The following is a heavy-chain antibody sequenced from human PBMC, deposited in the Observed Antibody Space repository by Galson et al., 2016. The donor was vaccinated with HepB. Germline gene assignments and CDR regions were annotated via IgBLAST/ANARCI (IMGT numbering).Heavy chain of an antibody. CDR1: GGSFSSYT. J-gene: IGHJ4*02. CDR2: FIPTLAIA. D-gene: IGHD3-22*01. Sequence: SVKVSCKASGGSFSSYTFSWVRQAPGQGLEWMGRFIPTLAIANYAQNFQGRVTITADKSTSTGYMELSSLRSDDTAVYYCARELPASQFDSSNYYYPAPLDSWGQGTLVTVSS. V-gene: IGHV1-69*04. CDR3: ARELPASQFDSSNYYYPAPLDS.